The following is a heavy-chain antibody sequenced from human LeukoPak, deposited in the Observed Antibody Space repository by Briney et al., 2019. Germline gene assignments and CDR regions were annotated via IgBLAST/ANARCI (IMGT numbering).Heavy chain of an antibody. CDR1: GYTFTSYG. D-gene: IGHD1-26*01. J-gene: IGHJ5*02. V-gene: IGHV1-18*01. CDR3: AREWELLGFDP. Sequence: GASVKVSCKASGYTFTSYGISWVRQAPGQGLEWMGWISAYNGNTNYAQKLQGRVTMTTDTSTSTVYMELRSLRSDDTAVYYCAREWELLGFDPWGQGTLVTVSS. CDR2: ISAYNGNT.